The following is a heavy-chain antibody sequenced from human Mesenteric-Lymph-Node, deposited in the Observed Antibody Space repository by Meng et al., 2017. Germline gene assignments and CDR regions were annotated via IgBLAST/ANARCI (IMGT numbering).Heavy chain of an antibody. J-gene: IGHJ4*02. CDR2: TYYMSKWYN. Sequence: LQLSCPGPVTPSQNHSLTSPIRADSFSSNSAAWNWIRQSASRGIEGLGRTYYMSKWYNDYAVSVKSRIPINTDTSKNQFSLQLNSVTPEDTAVYYCARVAVGISSFDYWGQGTLVTVSS. CDR3: ARVAVGISSFDY. D-gene: IGHD1-26*01. V-gene: IGHV6-1*01. CDR1: ADSFSSNSAA.